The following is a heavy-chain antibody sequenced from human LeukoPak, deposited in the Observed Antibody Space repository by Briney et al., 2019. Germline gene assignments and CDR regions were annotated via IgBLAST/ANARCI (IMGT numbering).Heavy chain of an antibody. CDR2: INANSGGT. CDR3: ARDQLVRGPPPLWYYYYYMDV. Sequence: ASVKVSCKASGYTFTGYYMHWVRQAPGQGLEWMGWINANSGGTNDAQKFQGRVTMTRDTSISTAYMELSRLRSDDTAVYYCARDQLVRGPPPLWYYYYYMDVWGKGTTVTVSS. V-gene: IGHV1-2*02. J-gene: IGHJ6*03. CDR1: GYTFTGYY. D-gene: IGHD3-10*01.